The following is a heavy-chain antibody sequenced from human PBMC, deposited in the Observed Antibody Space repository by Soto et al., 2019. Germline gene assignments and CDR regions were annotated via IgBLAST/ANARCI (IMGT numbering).Heavy chain of an antibody. CDR2: IYVTGTT. D-gene: IGHD4-4*01. Sequence: PSETLSLTCNVAVGSMNHGYYYWSWFRQSPEKGLEWIGYIYVTGTTYYNQAFKSRVTISVDRSRSHFSLRLTAVTAEDTAVYSCARLYRSHRRDSDYLDFWGQGSLVTGSS. CDR1: VGSMNHGYYY. CDR3: ARLYRSHRRDSDYLDF. J-gene: IGHJ4*03. V-gene: IGHV4-30-4*08.